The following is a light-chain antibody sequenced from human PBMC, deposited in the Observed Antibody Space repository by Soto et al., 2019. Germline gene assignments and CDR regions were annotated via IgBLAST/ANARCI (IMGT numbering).Light chain of an antibody. V-gene: IGKV1-27*01. CDR1: QDISVY. Sequence: DITMTQSPSSLSASVGDRVTITCRASQDISVYLAWYQQKPGKVPKLLIYSESTLQSGFPSRFSGSVSGTDFTLTISSLQPEDVATYYCQKFNTAPLTFGQGTRLEIK. J-gene: IGKJ5*01. CDR2: SES. CDR3: QKFNTAPLT.